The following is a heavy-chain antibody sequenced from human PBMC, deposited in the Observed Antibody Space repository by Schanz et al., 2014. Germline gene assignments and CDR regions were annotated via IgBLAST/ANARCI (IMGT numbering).Heavy chain of an antibody. CDR3: ARDGGRDGYNLAFDV. V-gene: IGHV3-66*01. Sequence: EVQLVESGGGLVQPGGSLRLSCAASGFTVSSHYMSWVRQAPGKGLEWVSVIYGGGITYYADSVKGRFTISRDSSRNTLYLQMNSLRAEDTAVYFCARDGGRDGYNLAFDVWGQGTLVTVSS. D-gene: IGHD5-12*01. CDR1: GFTVSSHY. CDR2: IYGGGIT. J-gene: IGHJ3*01.